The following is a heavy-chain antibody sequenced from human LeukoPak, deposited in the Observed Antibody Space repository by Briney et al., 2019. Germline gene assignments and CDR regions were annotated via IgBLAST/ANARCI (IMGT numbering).Heavy chain of an antibody. V-gene: IGHV7-4-1*02. J-gene: IGHJ5*02. CDR3: ARALWFGEFCT. Sequence: ASVKVSCKASGGTFISYAISWVRQAPGQGLEWMGWINTNTGNPTYAQGFTGRFVFSLDTSVSTAYLQISSLKAEDTAVYYCARALWFGEFCTWGQGTLVTVSS. CDR1: GGTFISYA. CDR2: INTNTGNP. D-gene: IGHD3-10*01.